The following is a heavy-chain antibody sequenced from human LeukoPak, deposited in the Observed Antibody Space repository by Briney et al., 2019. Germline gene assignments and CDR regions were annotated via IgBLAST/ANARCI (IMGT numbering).Heavy chain of an antibody. J-gene: IGHJ3*02. V-gene: IGHV3-23*01. CDR1: GFSFGSYG. CDR3: ARRGMGAPKYAFDI. Sequence: GGSLRLSCAASGFSFGSYGMIWVRQAPGKGLEWVSSISASGGMTYYADSVKGRCTSSRDNSKNTLYLQMNSVRAEDTAVYYCARRGMGAPKYAFDIWGQGTMVTVSP. D-gene: IGHD1-20*01. CDR2: ISASGGMT.